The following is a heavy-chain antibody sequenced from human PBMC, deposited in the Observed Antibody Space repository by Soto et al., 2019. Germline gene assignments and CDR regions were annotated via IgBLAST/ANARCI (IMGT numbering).Heavy chain of an antibody. V-gene: IGHV3-33*01. Sequence: GGSLRLSCAASGFTFSSYGMHWVRQAPGKGLEWVAVIWYDGSNKYYADSVKGRFTISRDNSKNTLYLQMNSLRAEDTAVYYCARMAVVVPAAIRDSYYYYYYTAVGDKGTTVTVSS. CDR2: IWYDGSNK. J-gene: IGHJ6*03. CDR1: GFTFSSYG. D-gene: IGHD2-2*01. CDR3: ARMAVVVPAAIRDSYYYYYYTAV.